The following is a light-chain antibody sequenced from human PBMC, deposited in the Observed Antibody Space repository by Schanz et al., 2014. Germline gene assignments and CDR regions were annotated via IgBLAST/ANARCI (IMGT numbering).Light chain of an antibody. J-gene: IGLJ2*01. CDR2: DVN. CDR3: CSYAGTYTYVI. V-gene: IGLV2-11*01. CDR1: TSDVGAYNY. Sequence: QSALTQPRSVSGSPGQSVTISCTGTTSDVGAYNYVSWYQQHPGKAPKLIIYDVNKRPSGVPDRFSGSKSGNTASLTISGLQAEDEADFYCCSYAGTYTYVIFGGGTKLTVL.